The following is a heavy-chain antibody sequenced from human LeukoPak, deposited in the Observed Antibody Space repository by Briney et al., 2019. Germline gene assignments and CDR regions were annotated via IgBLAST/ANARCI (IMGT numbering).Heavy chain of an antibody. CDR2: IKQDGSEK. CDR1: GFTFSSYW. J-gene: IGHJ6*03. CDR3: ARDRGRGYSYGYGLNYYYYMDV. Sequence: GGSLRLSCAASGFTFSSYWMSWVRQARGKGVEWVAKIKQDGSEKYYVDSVKGRFTISRDNAKNSLYLQMNSLRAEDTAVYYCARDRGRGYSYGYGLNYYYYMDVWGKGTTVTVSS. V-gene: IGHV3-7*01. D-gene: IGHD5-18*01.